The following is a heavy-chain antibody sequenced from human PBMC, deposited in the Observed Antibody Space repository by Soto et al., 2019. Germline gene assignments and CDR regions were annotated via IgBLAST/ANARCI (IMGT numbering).Heavy chain of an antibody. CDR3: ARDPLGNPPDY. CDR2: ISYDGSNK. J-gene: IGHJ4*02. D-gene: IGHD1-1*01. Sequence: PGGSLRLSCAASGFTFSSYAMHWVRQAPGKGLEWVAVISYDGSNKYYADSVKGRFTISRDNSKNTLYLQMNSLRAEDTAVYYCARDPLGNPPDYWGQGXLVTVS. CDR1: GFTFSSYA. V-gene: IGHV3-30-3*01.